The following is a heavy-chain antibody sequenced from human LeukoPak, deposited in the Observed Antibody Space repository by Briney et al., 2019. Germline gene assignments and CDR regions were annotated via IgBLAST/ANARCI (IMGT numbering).Heavy chain of an antibody. CDR1: RFTFSSYG. CDR3: ARAGYSYGWYYFDY. J-gene: IGHJ4*02. D-gene: IGHD5-18*01. Sequence: GGSLRLSCAASRFTFSSYGMHWVRQAPGKGLEWVAVIWYDGSNKYYADSVKGRFTISRDNSKNTLYLQMNSLRAEDTAVYYCARAGYSYGWYYFDYWGQGTLVTVSS. V-gene: IGHV3-33*01. CDR2: IWYDGSNK.